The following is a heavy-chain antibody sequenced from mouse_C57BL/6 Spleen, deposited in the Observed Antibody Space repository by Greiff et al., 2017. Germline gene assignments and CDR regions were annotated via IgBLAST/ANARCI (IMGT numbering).Heavy chain of an antibody. Sequence: QVQLQQPGAELVKPGASVKLSCKASGYTFTSYWMHWVKQRPEQGLEWIGMIHPNSGSTNYNEKFKSKATLTVDKSSSTAYMQLSSLTSEDSAVYYCARATTMIKGYFDYWGQGTTLTVSS. V-gene: IGHV1-64*01. CDR1: GYTFTSYW. CDR3: ARATTMIKGYFDY. J-gene: IGHJ2*01. D-gene: IGHD2-4*01. CDR2: IHPNSGST.